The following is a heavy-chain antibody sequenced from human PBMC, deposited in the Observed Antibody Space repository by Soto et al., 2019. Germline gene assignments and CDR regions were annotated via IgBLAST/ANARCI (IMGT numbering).Heavy chain of an antibody. V-gene: IGHV1-2*03. D-gene: IGHD1-20*01. J-gene: IGHJ6*02. CDR2: INPNSGGT. CDR3: ASLYNWNPTADYGMDG. CDR1: RGTFRKYA. Sequence: GASVQVSFKACRGTFRKYAISWVLQPRLQGLAWMGGINPNSGGTNYAQKFQGSVTMTRDTSISTAYKELSRLRSDDTAVYYWASLYNWNPTADYGMDGWGQGTTVTVSS.